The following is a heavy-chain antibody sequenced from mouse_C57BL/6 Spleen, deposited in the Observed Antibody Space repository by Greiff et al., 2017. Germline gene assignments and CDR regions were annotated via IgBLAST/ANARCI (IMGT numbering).Heavy chain of an antibody. Sequence: VKLMESGAELARPGASVKLSCKASGYTFTSYGISWVKQRTGQGLEWIGEIYPRSGNTYYNEKFKGKATLTADKSSSTAYMELRSLTSEDSAVYFCARHGSRRGYFDVWGTGTTVTVSS. CDR2: IYPRSGNT. J-gene: IGHJ1*03. V-gene: IGHV1-81*01. CDR3: ARHGSRRGYFDV. CDR1: GYTFTSYG. D-gene: IGHD1-1*01.